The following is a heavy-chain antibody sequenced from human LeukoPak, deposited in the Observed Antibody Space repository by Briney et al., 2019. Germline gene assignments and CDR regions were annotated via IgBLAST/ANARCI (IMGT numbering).Heavy chain of an antibody. CDR3: ARVALTGEGGRGYFNL. Sequence: SETLSLTCTVSGDSISTSRYAWGWIRQSPGKGLEWIGTIYNSGSTNLNPSHKTRVTMSVDASKNHFSLNLNSVTAADTALYFCARVALTGEGGRGYFNLWGRGNLVSVSS. J-gene: IGHJ2*01. CDR1: GDSISTSRYA. V-gene: IGHV4-39*02. D-gene: IGHD3-16*01. CDR2: IYNSGST.